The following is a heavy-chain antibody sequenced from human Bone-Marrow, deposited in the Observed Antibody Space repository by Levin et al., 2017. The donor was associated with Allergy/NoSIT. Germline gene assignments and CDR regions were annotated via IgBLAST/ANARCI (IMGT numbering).Heavy chain of an antibody. V-gene: IGHV3-49*03. D-gene: IGHD2-2*01. Sequence: GGSLRLSCTTSGFTFGDYAMSWIRQAPGKGLEWVSSIRSLGYGGTTEYAASVKGRFTISRDDSKSIAFLQMSSLKTEDTALYYCSRDAGTYHPESDAFDIWGQGTLVTVSS. CDR3: SRDAGTYHPESDAFDI. CDR1: GFTFGDYA. CDR2: IRSLGYGGTT. J-gene: IGHJ3*02.